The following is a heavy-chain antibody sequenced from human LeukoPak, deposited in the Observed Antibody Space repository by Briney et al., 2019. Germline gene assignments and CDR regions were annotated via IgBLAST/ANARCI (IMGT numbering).Heavy chain of an antibody. CDR2: MNRGGSDK. CDR3: ARAAVYCSSATCRTNFDS. V-gene: IGHV3-7*01. CDR1: GFTFRSSY. J-gene: IGHJ4*02. Sequence: GGSLRLSCAASGFTFRSSYMSWVRQAPGKGLEWVAYMNRGGSDKYYVDSVRGRFTISRDNAKNSLYLQMNSLRVEDTAVYYCARAAVYCSSATCRTNFDSGPQGTLLTVPS. D-gene: IGHD2-2*01.